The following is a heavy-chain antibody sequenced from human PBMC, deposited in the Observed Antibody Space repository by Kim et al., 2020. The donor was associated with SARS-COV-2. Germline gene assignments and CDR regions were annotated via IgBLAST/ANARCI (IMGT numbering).Heavy chain of an antibody. CDR3: TTGGDYCGGDCYTMGY. Sequence: GGSLRLSCAASGFTFSNAWMSWVHQAPGKGLEWVGRIKSKTDGGTTDYAAPVKGRFTISRDDSKNTLYLQMNSLKTEDTAVYYCTTGGDYCGGDCYTMGYWGQGTLVTVSS. D-gene: IGHD2-21*01. J-gene: IGHJ4*02. CDR1: GFTFSNAW. CDR2: IKSKTDGGTT. V-gene: IGHV3-15*01.